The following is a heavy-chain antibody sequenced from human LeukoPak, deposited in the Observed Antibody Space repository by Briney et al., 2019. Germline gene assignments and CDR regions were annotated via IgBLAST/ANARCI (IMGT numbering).Heavy chain of an antibody. Sequence: SETLSLTCTVSGGSISSSSYYWGWIRQPPGKGLEWIGSICYSGSTYYNPSLKSRVTISVDTSKNQFSLKLSSVTAADTAVYYCARGGQQLVRLWYFDLWGRGTLVTVSS. CDR2: ICYSGST. D-gene: IGHD6-13*01. CDR3: ARGGQQLVRLWYFDL. CDR1: GGSISSSSYY. J-gene: IGHJ2*01. V-gene: IGHV4-39*07.